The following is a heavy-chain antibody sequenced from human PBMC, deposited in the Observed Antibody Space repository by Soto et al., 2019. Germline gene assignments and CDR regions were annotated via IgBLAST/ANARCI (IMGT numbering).Heavy chain of an antibody. J-gene: IGHJ6*03. Sequence: QVQLQQWGAGLLKPSETLSLTCAVYGGSFSGYYWSWIRQPPGKGLEWIGEINHSGSTNYNPSLKSRVTISVDTSKNQFSLKLSSVTAADTALYYCARGIRYQHRTYYYYYMDVWGKGTTVTVSS. CDR2: INHSGST. CDR1: GGSFSGYY. D-gene: IGHD2-2*01. V-gene: IGHV4-34*01. CDR3: ARGIRYQHRTYYYYYMDV.